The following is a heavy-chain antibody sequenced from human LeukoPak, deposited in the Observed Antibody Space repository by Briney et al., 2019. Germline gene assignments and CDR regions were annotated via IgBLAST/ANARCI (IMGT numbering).Heavy chain of an antibody. CDR3: ARGTYGDP. D-gene: IGHD1-1*01. J-gene: IGHJ5*02. V-gene: IGHV4-59*01. CDR2: IYYSGST. CDR1: GVSISSYY. Sequence: PSETLSLTCTVSGVSISSYYWSWIRQSPGKGLEWIGYIYYSGSTNYNPSLRSRVTISVDTSKNQFSLKLSSVTAADTAVYYCARGTYGDPWGQGTLVTVSS.